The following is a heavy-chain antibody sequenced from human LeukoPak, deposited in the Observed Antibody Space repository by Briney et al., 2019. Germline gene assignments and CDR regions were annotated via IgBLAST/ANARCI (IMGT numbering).Heavy chain of an antibody. CDR2: INWNGGST. Sequence: GGSLRLSCAASGFTFDDYGMSWVRHAPGKAREWVSDINWNGGSTGYADSVKGRFTISRDNAKNSLYLQMNGLRAEDTALYYCAREDYYDSSLGYYFDYWGQGTLVTVSS. CDR1: GFTFDDYG. J-gene: IGHJ4*02. CDR3: AREDYYDSSLGYYFDY. D-gene: IGHD3-22*01. V-gene: IGHV3-20*04.